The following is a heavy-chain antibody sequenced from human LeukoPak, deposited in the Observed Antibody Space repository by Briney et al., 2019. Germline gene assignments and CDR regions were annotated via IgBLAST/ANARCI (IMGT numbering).Heavy chain of an antibody. D-gene: IGHD4/OR15-4a*01. CDR3: ARGPNFVAPAAYYMDV. CDR2: IYPGDSDT. J-gene: IGHJ6*03. V-gene: IGHV5-51*01. Sequence: GESLKISCKGSGYSFTSYWIGWVRQMPGKGLEWMGIIYPGDSDTRYSPSFQGQVTISADKSISTAYLQWSSLKASDTAMYYCARGPNFVAPAAYYMDVWGKGTTVTVSS. CDR1: GYSFTSYW.